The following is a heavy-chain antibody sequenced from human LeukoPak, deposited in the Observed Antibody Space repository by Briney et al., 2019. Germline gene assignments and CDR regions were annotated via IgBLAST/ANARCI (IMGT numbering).Heavy chain of an antibody. J-gene: IGHJ4*02. CDR2: IKRDGSER. D-gene: IGHD3-3*01. CDR3: ARDKEAAVDFGSGYYPL. V-gene: IGHV3-7*01. Sequence: GGSLRLSCAASGFIFSSYWMGWVRQAPGKGLEWVANIKRDGSERYYVDSVKGRFTISRDNAQNSLYLQMNSLRDEDTGVYYCARDKEAAVDFGSGYYPLWGQGTLVTVSS. CDR1: GFIFSSYW.